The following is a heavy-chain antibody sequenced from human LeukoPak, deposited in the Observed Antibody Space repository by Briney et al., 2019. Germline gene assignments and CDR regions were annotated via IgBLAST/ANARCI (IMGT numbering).Heavy chain of an antibody. Sequence: GGSLRLSCAASGFTFSAYDMNWVRQAPGKGLEWVSHITSSGSTIYYADSVKGRFTISRDNAKNSLYLQMNSLRAEDTATYYCAKELFTGWHGWFDPWGQGTLVTVSS. V-gene: IGHV3-48*03. CDR2: ITSSGSTI. J-gene: IGHJ5*02. D-gene: IGHD6-19*01. CDR3: AKELFTGWHGWFDP. CDR1: GFTFSAYD.